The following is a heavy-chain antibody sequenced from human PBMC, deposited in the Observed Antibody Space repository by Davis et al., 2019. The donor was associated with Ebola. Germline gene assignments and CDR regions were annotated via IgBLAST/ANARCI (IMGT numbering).Heavy chain of an antibody. J-gene: IGHJ5*02. CDR2: IYDSGTT. CDR3: ARFNSWGYSWFDP. Sequence: SETLSLTCTVSNYSFSSGHHWGWLRQPPGKGLEWIGTIYDSGTTDYNPSLKSRATISVDTSKKQFSLELTSVSAADTAVYYCARFNSWGYSWFDPWGQGTLVTVSS. D-gene: IGHD6-13*01. CDR1: NYSFSSGHH. V-gene: IGHV4-38-2*02.